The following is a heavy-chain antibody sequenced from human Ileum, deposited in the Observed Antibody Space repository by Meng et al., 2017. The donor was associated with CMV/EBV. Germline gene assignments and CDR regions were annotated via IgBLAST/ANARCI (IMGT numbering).Heavy chain of an antibody. Sequence: GESLKISCAVSTFTFSSYEMNWVRQAPGKGLEWLSYISGSGNNIHYADSVKGRFTISRDNAKNSLYLQMNSLRAEDMALYYCTKGSYSLAGSYFDYWGQGTLVTVSS. J-gene: IGHJ4*02. CDR1: TFTFSSYE. CDR2: ISGSGNNI. CDR3: TKGSYSLAGSYFDY. D-gene: IGHD3-10*01. V-gene: IGHV3-48*03.